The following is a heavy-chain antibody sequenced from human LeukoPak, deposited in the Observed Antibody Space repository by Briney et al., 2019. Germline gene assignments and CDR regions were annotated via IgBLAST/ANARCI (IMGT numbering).Heavy chain of an antibody. V-gene: IGHV3-21*01. CDR3: ASGYCSGGSCYSGAFGI. J-gene: IGHJ3*02. CDR1: GFTFSSYS. D-gene: IGHD2-15*01. CDR2: ISSSSSYI. Sequence: GGSLRLSCAASGFTFSSYSMNWVRQAPGKGLEWVSSISSSSSYIYYADSVKGRFTISRDNAKNSLYLQMNSLRAEDTAVYYCASGYCSGGSCYSGAFGIWGQGTMVTVSS.